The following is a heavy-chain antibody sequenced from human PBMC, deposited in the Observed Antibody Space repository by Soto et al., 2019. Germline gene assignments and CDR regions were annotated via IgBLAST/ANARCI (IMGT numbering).Heavy chain of an antibody. J-gene: IGHJ5*02. CDR3: VGYSSSWDWFDP. CDR1: GGSFSGYY. V-gene: IGHV4-34*01. D-gene: IGHD6-13*01. CDR2: INHSGST. Sequence: QVQLQQWGAGLLKPSETLSLTCAVYGGSFSGYYWSWIRQPPGKGLEWIGEINHSGSTNYNPSLKSRGTISVDTSKNQFSLKLSSVTAADTAVYYCVGYSSSWDWFDPWGQGTLVTVSS.